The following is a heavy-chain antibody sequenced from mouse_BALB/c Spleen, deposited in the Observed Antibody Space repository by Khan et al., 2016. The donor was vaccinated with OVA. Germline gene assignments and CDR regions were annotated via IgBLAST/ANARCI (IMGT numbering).Heavy chain of an antibody. J-gene: IGHJ3*01. CDR3: ASHLTGSFAY. D-gene: IGHD4-1*01. CDR2: ISSGGDYT. CDR1: GFTFSSYS. Sequence: EVKLMESGGDLVEPGGSLKLSCAASGFTFSSYSMSWVRQTPDKRLEWVATISSGGDYTYYPDLVKGRFTISRDNAKNTLYLQMSSLKSEDTAMYYCASHLTGSFAYWGQGTLVAVSA. V-gene: IGHV5-6*01.